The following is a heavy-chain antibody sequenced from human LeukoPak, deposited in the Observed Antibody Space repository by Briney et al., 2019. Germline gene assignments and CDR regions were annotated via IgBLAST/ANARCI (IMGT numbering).Heavy chain of an antibody. V-gene: IGHV4-39*07. CDR3: ARGRDPRPLRYFDWLLYRGWFDP. CDR1: GGSISSSSHY. CDR2: IYYSGST. D-gene: IGHD3-9*01. J-gene: IGHJ5*02. Sequence: SETLSLTCTVSGGSISSSSHYWGWIRQPPGKGLEWIGTIYYSGSTYYNPSLKSRVTISVDTSKNQFSLKLSSVTAADTAVYYCARGRDPRPLRYFDWLLYRGWFDPWGQGTLVTVSS.